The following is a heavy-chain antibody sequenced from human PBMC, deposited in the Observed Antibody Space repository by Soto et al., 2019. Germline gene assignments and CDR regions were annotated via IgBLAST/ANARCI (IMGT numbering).Heavy chain of an antibody. CDR2: VSGSGDST. CDR3: AKGRASDCPGCTQDY. D-gene: IGHD2-21*02. V-gene: IGHV3-23*01. J-gene: IGHJ4*02. Sequence: EVQLLESGGGLAQPGGSLRLSCAASAFTFSSYAMSWVRQAPGKGLEWVSAVSGSGDSTYYADSVKGRFTISRDNSKNTLDLQMNSLRAEATAVYYCAKGRASDCPGCTQDYWGQGTLVTVSS. CDR1: AFTFSSYA.